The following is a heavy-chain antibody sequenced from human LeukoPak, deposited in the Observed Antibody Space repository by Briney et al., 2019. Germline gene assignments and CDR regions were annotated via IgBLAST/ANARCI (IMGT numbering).Heavy chain of an antibody. J-gene: IGHJ5*02. CDR1: GGSFSGYY. CDR2: INHSGST. Sequence: SETLSLICAVYGGSFSGYYWSWIRQPPGKGLEWIGEINHSGSTNYNPSLKSRVTISVDTSKNQFSLKLSSVTAADTAVYYCARDVDTAMVWASWFDPWGQGTLVTVSS. CDR3: ARDVDTAMVWASWFDP. V-gene: IGHV4-34*01. D-gene: IGHD5-18*01.